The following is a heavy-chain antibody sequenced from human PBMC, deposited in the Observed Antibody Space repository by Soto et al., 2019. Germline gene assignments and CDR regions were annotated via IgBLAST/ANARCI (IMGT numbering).Heavy chain of an antibody. Sequence: SETLSLTCTVSGASISNYYWSWIRQPPGKGLELIGYVYYSGSIHYNPSLKSRVTISIDTSKNQFSLKLNSVTAADTAVYYCARRPVTTSFDYWGQGTLVTVSS. CDR3: ARRPVTTSFDY. V-gene: IGHV4-59*01. CDR2: VYYSGSI. CDR1: GASISNYY. D-gene: IGHD4-17*01. J-gene: IGHJ4*02.